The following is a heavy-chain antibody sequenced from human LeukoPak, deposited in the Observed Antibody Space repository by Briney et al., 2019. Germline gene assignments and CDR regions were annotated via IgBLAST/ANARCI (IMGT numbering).Heavy chain of an antibody. CDR3: AGGRDEFDY. J-gene: IGHJ4*02. CDR2: INPNSGDT. V-gene: IGHV1-2*07. Sequence: GASVKVSCKASGYTFSAYYIYWVRQAPGQGLECMGWINPNSGDTNPAHRFQGRVTMTRDKSISTAYMELRRLTSDDTAVYYCAGGRDEFDYWGQGTLVTVSS. CDR1: GYTFSAYY. D-gene: IGHD3-10*01.